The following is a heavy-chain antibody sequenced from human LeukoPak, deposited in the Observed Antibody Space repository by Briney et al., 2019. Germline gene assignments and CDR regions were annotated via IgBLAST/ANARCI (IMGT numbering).Heavy chain of an antibody. CDR1: GGTFSSYA. CDR2: IIPIFGTA. D-gene: IGHD2-15*01. V-gene: IGHV1-69*06. CDR3: ARELGYCSGGSCPFDY. Sequence: ASVKVPCKASGGTFSSYAISWVRQAPGQGLEWMGGIIPIFGTANYAQKFQGRVTITADKSTSTAYMELSSLRSEDTAVYYCARELGYCSGGSCPFDYWGQGTLVTVSS. J-gene: IGHJ4*02.